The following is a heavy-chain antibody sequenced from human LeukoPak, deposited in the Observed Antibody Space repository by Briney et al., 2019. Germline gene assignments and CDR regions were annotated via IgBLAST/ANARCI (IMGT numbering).Heavy chain of an antibody. Sequence: ASVKVSCKASGGTFSSYAITWVRQAPGQGLEWMGWSSVYTGNTNYAQKFQGRVTMTTDTSTSTAYMELRSLRSDDTAVYYCARVGSYYHGVDYWGQGTLVTVSS. V-gene: IGHV1-18*01. CDR1: GGTFSSYA. D-gene: IGHD1-26*01. J-gene: IGHJ4*02. CDR3: ARVGSYYHGVDY. CDR2: SSVYTGNT.